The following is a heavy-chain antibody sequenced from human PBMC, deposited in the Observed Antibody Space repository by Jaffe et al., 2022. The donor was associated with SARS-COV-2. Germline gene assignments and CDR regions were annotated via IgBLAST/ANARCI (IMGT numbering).Heavy chain of an antibody. CDR3: ARDLRPFLFSSGQEEDY. D-gene: IGHD6-19*01. CDR1: GYTFTNYG. Sequence: QVQLVQSGAEMKKPGASVKVSCKASGYTFTNYGISWVRQAPGQGLEWMGWISPYNGNTNYAQKLQGRVTMTTDTPTTTAYMELRSLRSDDTAFYFCARDLRPFLFSSGQEEDYWGQGTLVTVSS. J-gene: IGHJ4*02. CDR2: ISPYNGNT. V-gene: IGHV1-18*01.